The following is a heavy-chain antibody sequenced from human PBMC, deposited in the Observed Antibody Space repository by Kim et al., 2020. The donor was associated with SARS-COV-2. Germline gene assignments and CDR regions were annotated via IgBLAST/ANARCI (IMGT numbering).Heavy chain of an antibody. V-gene: IGHV3-21*01. D-gene: IGHD3-9*01. CDR2: ISSSSSYI. Sequence: GVSLRLSCAASGFTFSSYSMNWVRQAPGKGLEWVSSISSSSSYIYYADSVKGRFTISRDNAKNSLYLQMNSLRAEDTAVYYCARDGIDYDILTGYYKGRYYYYGMDVWGQGTTVTVSS. CDR1: GFTFSSYS. J-gene: IGHJ6*02. CDR3: ARDGIDYDILTGYYKGRYYYYGMDV.